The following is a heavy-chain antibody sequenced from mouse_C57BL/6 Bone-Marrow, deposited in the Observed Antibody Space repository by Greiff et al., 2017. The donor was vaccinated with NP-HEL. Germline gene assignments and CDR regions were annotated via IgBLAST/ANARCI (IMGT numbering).Heavy chain of an antibody. CDR1: GYTFTSYG. CDR3: AIQADYDGSHYAVDG. Sequence: QVQLQQSGAELARPGASVKLSCKASGYTFTSYGISWVKQRTGQGLEWIGEIYPRCGNTYYNEKFKGKATLTADKSSSTAYMELRSLTSEDSAVDFCAIQADYDGSHYAVDGRGKGTSVTVSS. V-gene: IGHV1-81*01. CDR2: IYPRCGNT. J-gene: IGHJ4*01. D-gene: IGHD2-3*01.